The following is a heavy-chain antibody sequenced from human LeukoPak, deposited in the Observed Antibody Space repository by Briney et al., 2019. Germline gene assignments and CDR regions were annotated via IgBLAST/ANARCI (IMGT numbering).Heavy chain of an antibody. J-gene: IGHJ3*02. Sequence: GRSLRLSCAASGFTFSSYAMHWVRQAPGKGLEWVAVISYDGSNKYYADSVKGRFTISRDNSKNTLYLQMNSLRAEDTAVYYCARDRGYCSSTSCYRAFDIWGQGTMVTVSS. CDR3: ARDRGYCSSTSCYRAFDI. D-gene: IGHD2-2*01. V-gene: IGHV3-30-3*01. CDR2: ISYDGSNK. CDR1: GFTFSSYA.